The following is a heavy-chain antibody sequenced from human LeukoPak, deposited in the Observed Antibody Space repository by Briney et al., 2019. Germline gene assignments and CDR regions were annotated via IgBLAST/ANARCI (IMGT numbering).Heavy chain of an antibody. CDR2: IYYTGST. D-gene: IGHD1-26*01. CDR1: GGSIRSSSYF. CDR3: ARAVKWELHDAFDI. V-gene: IGHV4-39*01. J-gene: IGHJ3*02. Sequence: SETLSLTCSVSGGSIRSSSYFWAWIRQPPGKGLEWIGNIYYTGSTYSNVPLRSRVAISVDTSKNQFSLRLSSVTAADTAVYYCARAVKWELHDAFDIWGQGTKVTVSS.